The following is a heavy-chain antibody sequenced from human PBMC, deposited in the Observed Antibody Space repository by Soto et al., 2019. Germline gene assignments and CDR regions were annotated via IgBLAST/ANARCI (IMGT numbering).Heavy chain of an antibody. J-gene: IGHJ4*02. CDR2: IYSGGST. D-gene: IGHD6-13*01. CDR3: LAPGLQLGRFDY. CDR1: GFTVSSNY. Sequence: GSLRLSCAASGFTVSSNYMSWVRQAPGKGLEWVSVIYSGGSTYYADSVKGRFTISRDNSKNTLYLQMNSLRAEDTAVYYCLAPGLQLGRFDYWGQGTLVTVSS. V-gene: IGHV3-53*01.